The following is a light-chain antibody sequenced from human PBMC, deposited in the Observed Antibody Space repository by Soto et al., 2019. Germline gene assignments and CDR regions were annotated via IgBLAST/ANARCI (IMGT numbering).Light chain of an antibody. CDR2: KAS. CDR1: QSIHSW. J-gene: IGKJ2*01. Sequence: DFQMTQSPSTLSASVGDRVTITCRASQSIHSWLAWYQQKPGKAPKLLIYKASSLESGVPSRFSGSGSGTEFTLTISSLQTDDFATYYCQQYNSYSTFGQGTKLEIK. V-gene: IGKV1-5*03. CDR3: QQYNSYST.